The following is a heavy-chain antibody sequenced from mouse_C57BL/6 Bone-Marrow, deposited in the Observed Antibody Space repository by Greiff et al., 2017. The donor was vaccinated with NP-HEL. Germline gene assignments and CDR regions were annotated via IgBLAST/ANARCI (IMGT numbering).Heavy chain of an antibody. Sequence: VKLMESGAELARPGASVKLSCKASGYTFTSYGISWVKQRTGQGLEWIGEIYPRSGNTYYNEKFKGKATLTADKSSSTAYMELRSLTSEDSAVYFCSITTVVAHYAMDYWGQGTSVTVSS. V-gene: IGHV1-81*01. D-gene: IGHD1-1*01. CDR2: IYPRSGNT. J-gene: IGHJ4*01. CDR3: SITTVVAHYAMDY. CDR1: GYTFTSYG.